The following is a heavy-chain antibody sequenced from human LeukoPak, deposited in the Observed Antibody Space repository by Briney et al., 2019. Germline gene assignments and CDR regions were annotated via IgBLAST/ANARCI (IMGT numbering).Heavy chain of an antibody. J-gene: IGHJ4*02. V-gene: IGHV3-30*02. Sequence: GGSLRLSCAASGFTFSSYGMHWVRQAPGKGLEWVGFIRYDGSNKYYADSVKGRFTISRDNSKNTLYLQMNSLRAEDTAVYYCAKQDYPDYYDSSGYSVYFDYWGQGTLVTVSS. CDR3: AKQDYPDYYDSSGYSVYFDY. D-gene: IGHD3-22*01. CDR2: IRYDGSNK. CDR1: GFTFSSYG.